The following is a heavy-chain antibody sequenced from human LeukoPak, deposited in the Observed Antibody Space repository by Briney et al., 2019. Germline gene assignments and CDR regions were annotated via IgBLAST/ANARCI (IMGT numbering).Heavy chain of an antibody. Sequence: GGSLRLSCAASGFTFSSYSMNWDRQAPGKGLEWVSSISSSSSYIYYADSVKGRFTISRDNAKNSLYLQMNSLRAEDTAVYYCARIRYSSGLHELDYWGQGTLVTVSS. V-gene: IGHV3-21*01. CDR3: ARIRYSSGLHELDY. CDR1: GFTFSSYS. CDR2: ISSSSSYI. J-gene: IGHJ4*02. D-gene: IGHD6-19*01.